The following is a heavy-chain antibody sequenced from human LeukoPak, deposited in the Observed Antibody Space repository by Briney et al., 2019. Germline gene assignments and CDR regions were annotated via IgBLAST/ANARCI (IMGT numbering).Heavy chain of an antibody. J-gene: IGHJ4*02. Sequence: SETLSLTCTVSGGSISSYYWSWIRQPPGKGLEWIGYIYYSGSTNYNPSLKSRVTISVDTSKNQFSLKLSSVTAADTAVYYCARSPGYDFWSGYSTTMYYFDYWGQGTLVTVSS. CDR3: ARSPGYDFWSGYSTTMYYFDY. CDR2: IYYSGST. D-gene: IGHD3-3*01. CDR1: GGSISSYY. V-gene: IGHV4-59*12.